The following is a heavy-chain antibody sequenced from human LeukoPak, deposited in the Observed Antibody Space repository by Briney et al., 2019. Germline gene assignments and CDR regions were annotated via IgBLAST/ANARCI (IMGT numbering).Heavy chain of an antibody. J-gene: IGHJ4*02. V-gene: IGHV1-46*01. CDR1: GYTFSLYY. CDR2: INPGDGST. Sequence: ASVKVSCKASGYTFSLYYLHWVRQAPGQGPEWMGMINPGDGSTTYRQKFQGRVTMTRDMSTRTVYMELSGLRFDDTAVYYCARDAGSSWHNRGQGTLVTVSS. CDR3: ARDAGSSWHN. D-gene: IGHD6-13*01.